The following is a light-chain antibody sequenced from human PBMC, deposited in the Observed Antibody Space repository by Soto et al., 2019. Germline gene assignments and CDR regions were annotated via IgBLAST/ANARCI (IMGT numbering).Light chain of an antibody. V-gene: IGKV3-11*01. CDR2: DAS. CDR3: QQRSDWIT. J-gene: IGKJ5*01. Sequence: EIVLTQSPATLSLSPGERANLSCRASQSVSSYLAWYQQKPGQAPRLLIYDASNRATGIPARFSGSGSGTDFTLTISSLEPEDFAVYYCQQRSDWITFGQGTRLEIK. CDR1: QSVSSY.